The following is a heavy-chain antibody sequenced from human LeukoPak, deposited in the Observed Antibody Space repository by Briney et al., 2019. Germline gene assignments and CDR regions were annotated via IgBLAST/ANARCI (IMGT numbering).Heavy chain of an antibody. CDR3: ARVTASTDYGMDV. J-gene: IGHJ6*02. D-gene: IGHD2-2*01. Sequence: SETLSLTCTVSGGSISSYYWSWIRQHPGKGLEWIGYISYSGSTYYNPSLKSRVTISVDTSKNQFSLKLSPVTAADTAVYYCARVTASTDYGMDVWGQGTTVTVSS. CDR1: GGSISSYY. V-gene: IGHV4-59*06. CDR2: ISYSGST.